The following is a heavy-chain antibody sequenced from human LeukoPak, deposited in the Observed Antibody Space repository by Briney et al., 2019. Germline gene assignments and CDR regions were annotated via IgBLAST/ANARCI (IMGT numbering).Heavy chain of an antibody. J-gene: IGHJ6*02. CDR2: IYSDGST. CDR1: GFTVSSEY. CDR3: ARDPDIAMSPYYGMDV. V-gene: IGHV3-66*01. D-gene: IGHD5-18*01. Sequence: GGSLRPSCAASGFTVSSEYMNWVRQAPGKGLEWISVIYSDGSTYYADSVEGRFTISRDNSKNTLYLQMNSLRVEDTAVYYCARDPDIAMSPYYGMDVWGQGTTVTVSS.